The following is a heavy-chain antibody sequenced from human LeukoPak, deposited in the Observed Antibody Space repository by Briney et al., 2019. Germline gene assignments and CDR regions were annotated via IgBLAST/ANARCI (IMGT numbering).Heavy chain of an antibody. V-gene: IGHV5-51*01. Sequence: GESLKISCKGSGYTFSNYWIAWVRQTAGKGLEWMGIIYPGDSDTRYSPSFEGQVTISADKSISTAYLQWSSLKASDTAMYYCARVHYYDSSGYYAWGQGTLVTVSS. CDR3: ARVHYYDSSGYYA. J-gene: IGHJ5*02. D-gene: IGHD3-22*01. CDR1: GYTFSNYW. CDR2: IYPGDSDT.